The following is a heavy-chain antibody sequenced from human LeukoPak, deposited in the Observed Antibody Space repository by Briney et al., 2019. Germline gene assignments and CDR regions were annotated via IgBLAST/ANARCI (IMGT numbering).Heavy chain of an antibody. CDR3: ARDDQTATGFDL. Sequence: GGSLRLSCAASGFTFSSYAMHWVRQAPGKGLEWVAVIWYDGSNKYYADSVKGRFTISRDNSKNTLYLQMNSLRAEDTAVYYCARDDQTATGFDLWGRGTLVTVSS. J-gene: IGHJ2*01. CDR1: GFTFSSYA. D-gene: IGHD6-13*01. CDR2: IWYDGSNK. V-gene: IGHV3-33*08.